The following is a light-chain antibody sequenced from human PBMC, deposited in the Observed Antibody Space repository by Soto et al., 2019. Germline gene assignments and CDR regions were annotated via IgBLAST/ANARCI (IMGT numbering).Light chain of an antibody. CDR3: SSYTSSSTYV. J-gene: IGLJ1*01. CDR2: DVS. CDR1: SSEVGGYNY. Sequence: QSALTQPASVSGSPGQSITISCTGTSSEVGGYNYVSWYQQHPGKAPKLMIYDVSNRPSGVSKRFSGSKSGNTASLTISGLQAEDEADYYCSSYTSSSTYVFGTGTKVTVL. V-gene: IGLV2-14*01.